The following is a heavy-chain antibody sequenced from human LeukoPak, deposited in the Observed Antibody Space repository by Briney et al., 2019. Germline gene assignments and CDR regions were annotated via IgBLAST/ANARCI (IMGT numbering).Heavy chain of an antibody. D-gene: IGHD2-15*01. CDR3: ARGGGSPSGWFDP. CDR1: GGSISSSSYY. J-gene: IGHJ5*02. V-gene: IGHV4-39*01. Sequence: PSETLSLTCTVSGGSISSSSYYWGWIRQPPGKGLEWIGSIYYSGSTYYNPSLKSRVTISVDTSKNQFSLKLNSVSVTAADTAVYHCARGGGSPSGWFDPWGQGTLVTVSS. CDR2: IYYSGST.